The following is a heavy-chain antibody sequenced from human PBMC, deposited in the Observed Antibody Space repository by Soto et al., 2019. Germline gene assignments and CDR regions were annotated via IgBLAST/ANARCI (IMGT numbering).Heavy chain of an antibody. V-gene: IGHV3-33*01. Sequence: PWGSLRLSCAAAGFTFSTHAMHWVRQAPGKGLEWVAFIWSDGSNKYYADSVKGRATISRDNSKRTVDLQMNSLRAEDTAVYYCARHTPGSGWAFDYWGQGTLVTVSS. CDR3: ARHTPGSGWAFDY. D-gene: IGHD6-19*01. CDR1: GFTFSTHA. CDR2: IWSDGSNK. J-gene: IGHJ4*02.